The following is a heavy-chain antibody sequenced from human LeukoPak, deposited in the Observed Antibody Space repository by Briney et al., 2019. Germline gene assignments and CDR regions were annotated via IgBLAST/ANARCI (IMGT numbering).Heavy chain of an antibody. D-gene: IGHD6-25*01. V-gene: IGHV4-39*01. J-gene: IGHJ5*02. CDR3: ARQILGRWYSSGQIPPHNWFDP. CDR1: GGSISSSSYY. Sequence: PSETLSLTCTVSGGSISSSSYYWGWIRQPPGKGLEWIGSIYYSGSTYYNPSLKSRVTISVDTSKNQFSLKLSSVTAADTAVYYCARQILGRWYSSGQIPPHNWFDPWGQGTLVTVSS. CDR2: IYYSGST.